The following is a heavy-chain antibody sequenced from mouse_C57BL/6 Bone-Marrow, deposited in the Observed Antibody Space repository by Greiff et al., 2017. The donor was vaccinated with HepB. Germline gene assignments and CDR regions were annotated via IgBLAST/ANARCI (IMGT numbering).Heavy chain of an antibody. CDR1: GYTFTSYW. D-gene: IGHD2-5*01. V-gene: IGHV1-52*01. Sequence: VQLQQPGAELVRPGSSVKLSCKASGYTFTSYWMHWVKQRPIQGLEWIGNIDPSDSETHYNQKFKDKATLTVDKSSSTAYMQLSSLTSEDSAVYYCARLAYYSNYFDYWGQGITLTVSS. CDR2: IDPSDSET. J-gene: IGHJ2*01. CDR3: ARLAYYSNYFDY.